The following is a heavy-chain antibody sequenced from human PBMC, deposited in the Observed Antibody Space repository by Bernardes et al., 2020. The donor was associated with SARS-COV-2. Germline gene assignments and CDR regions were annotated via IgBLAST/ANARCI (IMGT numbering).Heavy chain of an antibody. CDR2: INGDGGGP. CDR1: GFTFSTYS. Sequence: GGSLRLSCSASGFTFSTYSMHWVRQAPGKGLEYVSAINGDGGGPYYADSVKGRFTISRDNSRNTLYLQMRSLRPEDTALYYCVKFTINGGSPDCWGQGTLVTVSP. CDR3: VKFTINGGSPDC. V-gene: IGHV3-64D*06. J-gene: IGHJ4*02. D-gene: IGHD2-8*01.